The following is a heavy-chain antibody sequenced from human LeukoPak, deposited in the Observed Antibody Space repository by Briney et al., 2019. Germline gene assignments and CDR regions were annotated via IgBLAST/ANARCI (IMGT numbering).Heavy chain of an antibody. CDR3: ARDRWLGY. CDR2: INDDGSDT. D-gene: IGHD6-19*01. CDR1: GFTFKLYW. Sequence: GGSLRLSCAASGFTFKLYWMHWVRQVPGKRPVWVSRINDDGSDTIYADSVRGRFTISRDNAKNSLYLQMNSLRAEDTAVYYCARDRWLGYWGQGTLVTVSS. J-gene: IGHJ4*02. V-gene: IGHV3-74*01.